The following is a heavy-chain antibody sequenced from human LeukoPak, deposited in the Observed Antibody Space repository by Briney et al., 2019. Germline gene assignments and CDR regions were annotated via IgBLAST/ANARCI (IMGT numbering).Heavy chain of an antibody. CDR3: AKDLSTVTTFFDY. CDR1: GFTFSSYG. Sequence: GGSLRLSCAASGFTFSSYGMHWVRQAPGKGLEWVAFIRYDGSNKYYADSVKGRFTIPRDNSKNTLYLQMNSLRAEDTAVYYCAKDLSTVTTFFDYWGQGTLVTVSS. CDR2: IRYDGSNK. V-gene: IGHV3-30*02. J-gene: IGHJ4*02. D-gene: IGHD4-17*01.